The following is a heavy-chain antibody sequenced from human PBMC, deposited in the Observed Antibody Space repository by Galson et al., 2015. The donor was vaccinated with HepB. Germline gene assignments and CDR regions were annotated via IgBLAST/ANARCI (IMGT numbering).Heavy chain of an antibody. CDR1: GYTFTSYG. J-gene: IGHJ6*02. Sequence: SVKVSCKASGYTFTSYGISWVRQAPGQGLEWMGWISAYNGNTNYAQKLQGRVTMTTDTSTSTAYMELRSLRSDDTAVYYCARSGSSSWQDCYYYGMDVWGQGTTVTVSS. CDR2: ISAYNGNT. D-gene: IGHD6-13*01. CDR3: ARSGSSSWQDCYYYGMDV. V-gene: IGHV1-18*04.